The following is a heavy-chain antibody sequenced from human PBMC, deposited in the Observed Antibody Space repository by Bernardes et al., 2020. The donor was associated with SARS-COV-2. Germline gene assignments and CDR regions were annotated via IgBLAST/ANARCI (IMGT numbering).Heavy chain of an antibody. CDR2: ISAIGGST. D-gene: IGHD6-6*01. CDR3: SKNAKYSSSSMEV. V-gene: IGHV3-23*01. CDR1: GFTFSQNA. Sequence: GRSLRVSCVASGFTFSQNAMTWVRQVPGKGLEWVSAISAIGGSTYYAESVKGRFTISRDNSRNTLYLEMSSLRADDTAVYYCSKNAKYSSSSMEVWGQGTTVTVS. J-gene: IGHJ6*02.